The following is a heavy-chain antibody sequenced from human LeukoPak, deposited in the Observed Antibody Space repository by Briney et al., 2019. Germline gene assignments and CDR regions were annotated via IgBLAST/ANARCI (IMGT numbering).Heavy chain of an antibody. CDR2: IYYSGST. CDR3: AREYVDIVATWFDP. CDR1: GGSISSYY. V-gene: IGHV4-59*01. Sequence: PSETLSLTCTVSGGSISSYYWSWIRQPPGKGLEWIGYIYYSGSTNYNPSLMSRVTISVDTSKNQFSLKLSSVTAADTAVYYCAREYVDIVATWFDPWGQGTLVTVSS. J-gene: IGHJ5*02. D-gene: IGHD5-12*01.